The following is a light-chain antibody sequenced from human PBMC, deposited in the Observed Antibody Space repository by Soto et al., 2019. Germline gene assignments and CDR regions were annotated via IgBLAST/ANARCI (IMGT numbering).Light chain of an antibody. CDR3: QVWDDYTVV. V-gene: IGLV3-9*01. J-gene: IGLJ2*01. Sequence: SYELTQPLSVSVASGQTARITCGGNNIGSKNAHWYQQKPGQVPVLVIYRDRNRPSGIPERFSGSNSGNTATLTISRAQAGDEADYFCQVWDDYTVVFGGGTKVTVL. CDR2: RDR. CDR1: NIGSKN.